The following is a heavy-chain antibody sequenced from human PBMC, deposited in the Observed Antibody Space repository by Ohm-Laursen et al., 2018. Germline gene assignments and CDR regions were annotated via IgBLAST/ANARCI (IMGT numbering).Heavy chain of an antibody. V-gene: IGHV4-59*02. CDR3: ARESSKTYYFDY. D-gene: IGHD3-16*02. Sequence: SQTLSLTCSFSGGSVSDYYWTWIRQPPGKGLEWIGYIYDRGSTYYNPSLKSRITISVDTSKNQFSLNLNSVTAADTALYYCARESSKTYYFDYWGQGTLVTVSS. CDR2: IYDRGST. J-gene: IGHJ4*02. CDR1: GGSVSDYY.